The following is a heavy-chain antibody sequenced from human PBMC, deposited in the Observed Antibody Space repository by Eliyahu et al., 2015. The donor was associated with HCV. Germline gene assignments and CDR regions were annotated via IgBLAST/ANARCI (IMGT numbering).Heavy chain of an antibody. Sequence: EVQVVESGGGLVQPGGSLRLSCAVSGFXFSXYYMTWVRQAPGKGLEWVASMKQDGSDINYVDSVRGRFTISRDNAMNSVFLHMYSLRAEDTAVYYCARHHVVTTSGYRAFDCWGQGILVTVSS. CDR3: ARHHVVTTSGYRAFDC. V-gene: IGHV3-7*01. J-gene: IGHJ4*02. CDR1: GFXFSXYY. CDR2: MKQDGSDI. D-gene: IGHD3-22*01.